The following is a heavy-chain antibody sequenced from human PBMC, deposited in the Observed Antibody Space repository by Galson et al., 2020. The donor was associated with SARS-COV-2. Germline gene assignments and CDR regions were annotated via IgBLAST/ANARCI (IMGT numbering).Heavy chain of an antibody. J-gene: IGHJ6*02. CDR2: INTNTGNP. Sequence: ASVKVSCKASGYTFTSYAMNWVRQAPGQGLEWMGWINTNTGNPTYAQGFTGRFVFSLDTSVSTAYLQISSLKAEDTAVYYCARGRGIAAAGTGVGYYYYGMDVWGQGTTVTVSS. CDR1: GYTFTSYA. V-gene: IGHV7-4-1*02. CDR3: ARGRGIAAAGTGVGYYYYGMDV. D-gene: IGHD6-13*01.